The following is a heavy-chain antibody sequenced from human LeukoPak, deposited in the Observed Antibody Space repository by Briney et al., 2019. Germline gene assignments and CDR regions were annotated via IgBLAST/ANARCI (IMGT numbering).Heavy chain of an antibody. CDR3: AKAGSIRFDY. CDR2: ITRSSNFI. D-gene: IGHD1-26*01. Sequence: PGGSLRLSCAASGFTFTSYSMNWVRQAPGKGLEWVSSITRSSNFIYYADSVRGRFTISRDNAKKSLYLQMNSLRAEDTAVYYRAKAGSIRFDYWGQGTLVTVSS. CDR1: GFTFTSYS. J-gene: IGHJ4*02. V-gene: IGHV3-21*04.